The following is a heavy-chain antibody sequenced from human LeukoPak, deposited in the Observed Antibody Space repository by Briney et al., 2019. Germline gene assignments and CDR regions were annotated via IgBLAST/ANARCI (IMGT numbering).Heavy chain of an antibody. J-gene: IGHJ5*01. Sequence: PGGSLRLSCAASGFSFSSYGMHWVRQAPGKGLEWVAVIWYDGSNKYYVDSVKGRFTISRDNSKNTLYLQMNSLRAEDTAVYYCVRSARDCSSTSCRLDSWGQGTLVTVSS. CDR3: VRSARDCSSTSCRLDS. CDR2: IWYDGSNK. CDR1: GFSFSSYG. D-gene: IGHD2-2*01. V-gene: IGHV3-33*01.